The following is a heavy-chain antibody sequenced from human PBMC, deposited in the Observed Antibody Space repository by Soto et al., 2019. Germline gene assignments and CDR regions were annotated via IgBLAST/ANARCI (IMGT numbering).Heavy chain of an antibody. J-gene: IGHJ4*02. D-gene: IGHD5-12*01. CDR3: AREGDGYNFGYFDY. Sequence: GGSLRLSCAASGFTFSSYSMNWVRQAPGKGLEWVSSISSSSSYIYYADSVKGRFTISRDNAKNSLYLQMNSLRAEDTAVYYCAREGDGYNFGYFDYWGQGTLVTVSS. CDR2: ISSSSSYI. CDR1: GFTFSSYS. V-gene: IGHV3-21*01.